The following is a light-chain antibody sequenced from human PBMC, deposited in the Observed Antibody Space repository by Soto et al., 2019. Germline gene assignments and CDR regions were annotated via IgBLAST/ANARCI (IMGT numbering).Light chain of an antibody. Sequence: QSVLTQPPSVSGAPGQRVTISCTGSSSNIGAGYDVHWYQQFPGTAPKLLIYGNSNRPSGVPDRFSGSKSGTSASLAITGLQAEDVADYYCQSYDSSLSVVVFGGGTKLTVL. CDR2: GNS. V-gene: IGLV1-40*01. J-gene: IGLJ2*01. CDR3: QSYDSSLSVVV. CDR1: SSNIGAGYD.